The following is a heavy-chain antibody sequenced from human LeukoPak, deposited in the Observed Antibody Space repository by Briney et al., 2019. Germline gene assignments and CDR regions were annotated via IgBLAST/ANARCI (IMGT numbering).Heavy chain of an antibody. CDR1: GLTFSNAW. CDR3: AKDIQGAN. Sequence: PGGSLRLSCAASGLTFSNAWMSWVRQAPGKGLEWVGRFKSNTDGGTADYAAPVKGRFTISRDNSKNTVYLQMNSLRAEDTALYYCAKDIQGANWGQGTLVTVSS. D-gene: IGHD5-18*01. V-gene: IGHV3-15*01. J-gene: IGHJ4*02. CDR2: FKSNTDGGTA.